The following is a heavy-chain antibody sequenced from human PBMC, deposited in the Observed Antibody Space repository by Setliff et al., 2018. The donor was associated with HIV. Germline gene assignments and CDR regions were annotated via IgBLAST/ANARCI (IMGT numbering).Heavy chain of an antibody. CDR3: ARDWVTRSNYYGSVSPWYFDF. CDR1: GDSIGDNY. Sequence: PSETLSLTCTVSGDSIGDNYWNWIRQPAGKGLEWIGRVYASAYSNYNPSLKSRVTMSVDTSQNQFSLKLRSVNAADTAVYYCARDWVTRSNYYGSVSPWYFDFWGRGILVTVSS. J-gene: IGHJ2*01. D-gene: IGHD3-10*01. CDR2: VYASAYS. V-gene: IGHV4-4*07.